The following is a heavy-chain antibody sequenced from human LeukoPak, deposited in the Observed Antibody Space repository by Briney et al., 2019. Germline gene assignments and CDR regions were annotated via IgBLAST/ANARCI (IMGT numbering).Heavy chain of an antibody. CDR3: ARARIVVVPAATRHNWFDP. CDR1: GGSISSSSYY. V-gene: IGHV4-39*07. D-gene: IGHD2-2*01. CDR2: IYYSGST. J-gene: IGHJ5*02. Sequence: SETLSLTCTVSGGSISSSSYYWGWIRQPPGKGLEWIGSIYYSGSTYYNPSLKSRVTISVDTSKNQFSLKLSSVTAADTAVYYCARARIVVVPAATRHNWFDPWGQGTLVTVSS.